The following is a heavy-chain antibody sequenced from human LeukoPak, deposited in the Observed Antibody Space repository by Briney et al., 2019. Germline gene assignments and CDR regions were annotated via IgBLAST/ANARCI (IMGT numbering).Heavy chain of an antibody. D-gene: IGHD5-18*01. CDR2: LYYSGGT. CDR3: ARDRGAMGNWFDP. Sequence: SETLSLTCTVSGGSISSSGYYWGWIRQPPGKGLEWIGSLYYSGGTYHNPSLKSRVTISVDTSKNQFSLKLSSVTAADTAVYYCARDRGAMGNWFDPWGQGTLVTVSS. V-gene: IGHV4-39*07. J-gene: IGHJ5*02. CDR1: GGSISSSGYY.